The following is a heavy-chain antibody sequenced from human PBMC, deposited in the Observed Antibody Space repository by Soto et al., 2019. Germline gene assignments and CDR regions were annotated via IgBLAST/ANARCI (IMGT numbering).Heavy chain of an antibody. Sequence: PGGSLRLSCAASGFAFSSYGMHWVLQAPGKGLEWVSVIWYDGGNKYYADSVKGRFTISRDNAKNTLYLQMNSLGVEDTDLYYCSYDTLGDKDFWGQGTPVTVYS. D-gene: IGHD3-9*01. CDR1: GFAFSSYG. CDR3: SYDTLGDKDF. V-gene: IGHV3-33*03. J-gene: IGHJ4*02. CDR2: IWYDGGNK.